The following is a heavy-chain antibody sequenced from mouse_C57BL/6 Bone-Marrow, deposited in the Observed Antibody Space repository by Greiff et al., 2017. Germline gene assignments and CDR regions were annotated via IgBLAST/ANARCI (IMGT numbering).Heavy chain of an antibody. CDR1: GYTFTSYW. D-gene: IGHD2-2*01. CDR3: ASETMVTSWFAY. Sequence: VQLQQPGAELVKPGASVKMSCKASGYTFTSYWITWVKQRPGQGLEWIGDIYPGSGSTNYNEKFKSKATLTVDTSSSTAYMQLSSLTSEDSAVCYCASETMVTSWFAYWGQGTLVTVSA. V-gene: IGHV1-55*01. CDR2: IYPGSGST. J-gene: IGHJ3*01.